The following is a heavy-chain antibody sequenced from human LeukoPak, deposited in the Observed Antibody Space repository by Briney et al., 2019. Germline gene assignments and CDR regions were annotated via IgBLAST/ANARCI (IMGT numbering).Heavy chain of an antibody. V-gene: IGHV4-39*01. Sequence: SETLSLTCTVSGGSISSSDSYWAWVRQPPGKGLEWIGSICFSRTTYYNPSLKSRVTMSIDTSKNHFSLKVASVTAADTAVYYCGRHFPETGRDEQPLEHWGQGSLFTVSS. CDR2: ICFSRTT. D-gene: IGHD3-10*01. CDR1: GGSISSSDSY. CDR3: GRHFPETGRDEQPLEH. J-gene: IGHJ1*01.